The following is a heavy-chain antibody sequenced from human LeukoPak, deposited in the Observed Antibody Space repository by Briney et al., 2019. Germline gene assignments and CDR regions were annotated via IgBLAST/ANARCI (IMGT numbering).Heavy chain of an antibody. Sequence: GGSLRLSCAASGFTFSSYAMHWVRQALGKGLEWVAVISYDGSNKYYADSVKGRFTISRDNSKNTLYLQMNSLRAEGTAVYYCARVGNYYGSGSYYKSFDYWGQGTLVTVSS. J-gene: IGHJ4*02. CDR3: ARVGNYYGSGSYYKSFDY. CDR2: ISYDGSNK. V-gene: IGHV3-30-3*01. D-gene: IGHD3-10*01. CDR1: GFTFSSYA.